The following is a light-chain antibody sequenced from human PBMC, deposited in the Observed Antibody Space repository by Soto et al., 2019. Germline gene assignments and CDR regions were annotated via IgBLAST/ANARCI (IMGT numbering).Light chain of an antibody. V-gene: IGLV2-8*01. Sequence: QSVLTQPPSASGSPGQSVTISCTGTSSDVGGYDYVSWYQQHPGKAPKLMIYEVTIRPSGVSDRFSGSKSGNTASLTVSGLQAEDEADYYCNSYASGNARVFGTGTKLTVL. CDR2: EVT. CDR1: SSDVGGYDY. J-gene: IGLJ1*01. CDR3: NSYASGNARV.